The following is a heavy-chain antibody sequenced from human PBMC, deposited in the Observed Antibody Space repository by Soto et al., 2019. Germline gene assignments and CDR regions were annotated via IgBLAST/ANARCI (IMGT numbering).Heavy chain of an antibody. CDR3: ARCRDECSGGSCSYNCFDP. CDR2: IDWYDNK. J-gene: IGHJ5*02. Sequence: PIPAQVNAPQTVTLTCTFSGFSLSTTGVCVSWIRQPPGNALEWLALIDWYDNKFYSSSLKTRLTISKDASNNQVVLTMTNLDPVDTATYFCARCRDECSGGSCSYNCFDPWGQGTMVTVSS. D-gene: IGHD2-15*01. CDR1: GFSLSTTGVC. V-gene: IGHV2-70*01.